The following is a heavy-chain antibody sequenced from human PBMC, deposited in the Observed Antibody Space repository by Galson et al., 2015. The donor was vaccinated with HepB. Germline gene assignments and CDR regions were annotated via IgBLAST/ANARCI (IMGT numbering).Heavy chain of an antibody. CDR1: GFSFSSYC. J-gene: IGHJ4*02. CDR2: ISQDGSRK. D-gene: IGHD5-18*01. CDR3: ARDMGTETFTPPSL. Sequence: SLRLSCAASGFSFSSYCMNWVRQAPGKGLEWVASISQDGSRKSHVASVEGRFAISRDNAENSLYLQMNSLRVDDTAIYYCARDMGTETFTPPSLWGQGTLVTVSS. V-gene: IGHV3-7*03.